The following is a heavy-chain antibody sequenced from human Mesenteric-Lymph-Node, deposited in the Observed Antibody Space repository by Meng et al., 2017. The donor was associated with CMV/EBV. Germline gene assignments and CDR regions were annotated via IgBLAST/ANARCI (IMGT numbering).Heavy chain of an antibody. CDR2: IRFDGSYK. Sequence: GESLKISCAASGFTFSNYGMHWVRQAPGKGLEWVAFIRFDGSYKYYADSVKGRFTISRDNSKNTLYLQMNSLRAEDTAVYYCAKGGSGSYPTYGMDVWGQGTTVTVSS. J-gene: IGHJ6*02. D-gene: IGHD1-26*01. CDR1: GFTFSNYG. V-gene: IGHV3-30*02. CDR3: AKGGSGSYPTYGMDV.